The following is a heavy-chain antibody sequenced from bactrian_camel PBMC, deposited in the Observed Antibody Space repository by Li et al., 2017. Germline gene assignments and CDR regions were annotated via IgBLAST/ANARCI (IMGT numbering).Heavy chain of an antibody. V-gene: IGHV3S54*01. CDR3: AAQGGGYCSLRASWYKS. D-gene: IGHD3*01. J-gene: IGHJ4*01. Sequence: HVQLVESGGGSVQAGGSLSLSCAASGGTYSNPCVGWFRQAPGQEREGVAVIYTGSGVTSYADSVKGRFTISQDNAKNTVYLQMTSLKPEDTAMYYCAAQGGGYCSLRASWYKSWGQGTQVTVS. CDR2: IYTGSGVT. CDR1: GGTYSNPC.